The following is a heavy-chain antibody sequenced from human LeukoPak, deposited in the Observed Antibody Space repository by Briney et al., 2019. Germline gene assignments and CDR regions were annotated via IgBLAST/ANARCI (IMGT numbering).Heavy chain of an antibody. CDR2: IRYDGSNK. D-gene: IGHD4-23*01. CDR3: ANGDYGGPKPGFDY. CDR1: GFTFSSYG. Sequence: TGGSLRLSCAESGFTFSSYGMHWVRQAPGKGLEWVAFIRYDGSNKYYADSVRGRFTISRDNSKNTLYLQMNSLRAEDTAVYYCANGDYGGPKPGFDYWGQGTLVTVSS. V-gene: IGHV3-30*02. J-gene: IGHJ4*02.